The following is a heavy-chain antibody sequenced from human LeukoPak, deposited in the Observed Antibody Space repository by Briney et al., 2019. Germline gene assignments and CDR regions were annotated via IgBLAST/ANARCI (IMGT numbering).Heavy chain of an antibody. V-gene: IGHV3-30*18. CDR1: GFTFSSYG. CDR3: ANTVTTYYYYGMDV. J-gene: IGHJ6*04. D-gene: IGHD4-17*01. Sequence: GRSLRLSCAASGFTFSSYGMHWVRQAPGKGLEWVAVISYDGSNKYYADSVKGRFTISRDNSKKTLYLQMNSLRAEDTAVYYCANTVTTYYYYGMDVWGKGTTVTVSS. CDR2: ISYDGSNK.